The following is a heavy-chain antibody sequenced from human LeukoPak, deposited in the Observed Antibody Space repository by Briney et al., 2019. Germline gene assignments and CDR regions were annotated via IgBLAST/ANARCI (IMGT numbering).Heavy chain of an antibody. Sequence: SETLSLTCTVSGGSISTSSYYWGWIRQPPGKGLEWIGTIYYSGSTYYNPSLQCRATISVDTSKNQFSLKLTSVTAADAAVYYCARGGYIYGLDYWGQGTLVTVPS. D-gene: IGHD5-18*01. J-gene: IGHJ4*02. CDR2: IYYSGST. CDR1: GGSISTSSYY. V-gene: IGHV4-39*01. CDR3: ARGGYIYGLDY.